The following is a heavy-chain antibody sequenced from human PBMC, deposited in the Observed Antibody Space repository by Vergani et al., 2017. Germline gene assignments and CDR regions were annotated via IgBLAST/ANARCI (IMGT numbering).Heavy chain of an antibody. CDR2: IYPNGNG. CDR3: ARGNCGVNCPKYNWLAP. J-gene: IGHJ5*02. Sequence: QVHLQESGPGVVKPSDTVSLTCTVSGGSMSDFYWTWIRQPAGRGLEWIGRIYPNGNGNYNESLRSRLTMSIDTSRSQFSLSLSSVTAADTAVYYCARGNCGVNCPKYNWLAPWGRGILVTVSS. V-gene: IGHV4-4*07. D-gene: IGHD2-21*01. CDR1: GGSMSDFY.